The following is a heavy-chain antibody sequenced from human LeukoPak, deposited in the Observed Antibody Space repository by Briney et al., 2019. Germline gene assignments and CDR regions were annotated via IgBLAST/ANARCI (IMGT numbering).Heavy chain of an antibody. CDR1: GGSISSYY. D-gene: IGHD3-10*01. J-gene: IGHJ4*02. Sequence: PSETLSLTCTVSGGSISSYYWSWIRQPPGKGLEWIGYIYYSGSTNYNPSLKSRVTISVDTSKNQFSLKLSSVTAADTAVYYCARTDGSGSYFYWGQGTLVTVSS. CDR2: IYYSGST. V-gene: IGHV4-59*01. CDR3: ARTDGSGSYFY.